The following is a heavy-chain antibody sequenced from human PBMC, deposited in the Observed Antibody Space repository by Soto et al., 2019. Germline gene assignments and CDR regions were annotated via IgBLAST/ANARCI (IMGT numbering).Heavy chain of an antibody. CDR1: GGSISSGDYN. Sequence: SETLSLTCTVSGGSISSGDYNWSWIRQPPGKGLEWIGYIYYSGTTYYNPSLKSRVTISVDTSKNQFSLRVNSVTAADTAVYYCARALIQLWPHYYYGMDVWGQGTTVTVSS. V-gene: IGHV4-30-4*01. J-gene: IGHJ6*02. CDR2: IYYSGTT. D-gene: IGHD5-18*01. CDR3: ARALIQLWPHYYYGMDV.